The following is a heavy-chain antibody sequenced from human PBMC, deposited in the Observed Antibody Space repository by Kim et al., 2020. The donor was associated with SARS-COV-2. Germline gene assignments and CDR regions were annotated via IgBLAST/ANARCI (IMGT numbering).Heavy chain of an antibody. Sequence: ASVKVSCKASGYTFTSYAMNWVRQAPGQGLEWMGWINTNTGNPTYAQGFTGRFVFSLDTSVSTAYLQISSLKAEDTAVYYCARSDIVVVPAAIAAHDYWGQGTLVTVSS. CDR3: ARSDIVVVPAAIAAHDY. CDR1: GYTFTSYA. V-gene: IGHV7-4-1*02. D-gene: IGHD2-2*02. J-gene: IGHJ4*02. CDR2: INTNTGNP.